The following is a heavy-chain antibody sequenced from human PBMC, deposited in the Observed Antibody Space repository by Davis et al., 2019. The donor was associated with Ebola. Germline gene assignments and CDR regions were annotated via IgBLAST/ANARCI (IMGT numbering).Heavy chain of an antibody. D-gene: IGHD1-1*01. CDR1: GYIFTKYY. CDR3: IREGWSNYHEEFDF. J-gene: IGHJ4*02. V-gene: IGHV1-46*03. CDR2: INPSGGST. Sequence: AASVKVSCKASGYIFTKYYLHWVRQAPGQGLEWMGMINPSGGSTKYAQRFQGRVSMTRDTSTSTVYMELSSLKSEDTAMYYCIREGWSNYHEEFDFWGQGTLVTVSS.